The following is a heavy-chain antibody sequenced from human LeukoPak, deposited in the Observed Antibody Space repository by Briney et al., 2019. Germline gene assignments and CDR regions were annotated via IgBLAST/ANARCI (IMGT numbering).Heavy chain of an antibody. CDR1: GFTFSNYA. J-gene: IGHJ4*02. CDR3: AKDGGLYYFDY. V-gene: IGHV3-23*01. CDR2: ISGSGVST. Sequence: GGSLRLSCAASGFTFSNYAMNWVRQAPGKGLEWVSAISGSGVSTYYADSVKGRFTISRDNSKNTLYLQVNSLRAEDTAVYYCAKDGGLYYFDYWGQGTLVTASS.